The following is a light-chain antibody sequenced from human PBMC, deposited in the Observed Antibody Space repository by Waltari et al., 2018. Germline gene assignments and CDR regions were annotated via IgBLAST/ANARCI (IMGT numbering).Light chain of an antibody. Sequence: QSVLTQPPSASATPGQRVTISCSGSGSNIGRQTANWYQQLPGTAPKLLIYETNQRPSGVPDRFSGSKSGTSASLAISGLQSEDEADYYCAAWDDSLNGVVFGGGTKLTVL. V-gene: IGLV1-44*01. CDR3: AAWDDSLNGVV. CDR1: GSNIGRQT. J-gene: IGLJ2*01. CDR2: ETN.